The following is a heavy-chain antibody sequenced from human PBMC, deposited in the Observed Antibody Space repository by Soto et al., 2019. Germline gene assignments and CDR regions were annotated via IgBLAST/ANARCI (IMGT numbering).Heavy chain of an antibody. J-gene: IGHJ6*02. V-gene: IGHV4-31*01. Sequence: QVQLQESGPGLVKPSQTLSLTCTVSGGSLNGAHYYWSWIRQHPVKGLEWIGYFYYGGSTYYNPSLKSLVTISVDTSKNQFSLNLGSVTAADTAVYYCAGGGPEIPRYYYGLDVWGQGTTVTVSS. CDR3: AGGGPEIPRYYYGLDV. CDR1: GGSLNGAHYY. CDR2: FYYGGST. D-gene: IGHD3-16*01.